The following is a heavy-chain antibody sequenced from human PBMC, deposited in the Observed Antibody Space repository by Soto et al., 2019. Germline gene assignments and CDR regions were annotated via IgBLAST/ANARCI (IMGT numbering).Heavy chain of an antibody. Sequence: QVQLQQWGAGLLKPSETLSLTCAVYGGSFSGYYWSWIRQPPGKGLEWIGEINHSGSTNYNPSLKRRVTISVDTSKNQFSLKLSSVTAADTAVYYCATSGGPSGSYSPSDYWGQGTLVTVSS. CDR1: GGSFSGYY. D-gene: IGHD1-26*01. V-gene: IGHV4-34*01. J-gene: IGHJ4*02. CDR3: ATSGGPSGSYSPSDY. CDR2: INHSGST.